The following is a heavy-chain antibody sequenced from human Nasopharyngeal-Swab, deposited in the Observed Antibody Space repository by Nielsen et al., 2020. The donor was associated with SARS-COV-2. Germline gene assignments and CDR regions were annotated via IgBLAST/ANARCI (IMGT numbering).Heavy chain of an antibody. CDR1: GFTFSDYY. Sequence: GESLKISCAASGFTFSDYYMSWIRQAPGKGLEWVSVIYSGGSTYYADSVKGRFTISRDNSKNTLYLQMNSLRAEDTAVYYCAVTPTRRTGWFDPWGQGTLVTVSS. CDR2: IYSGGST. D-gene: IGHD4-23*01. V-gene: IGHV3-53*01. J-gene: IGHJ5*02. CDR3: AVTPTRRTGWFDP.